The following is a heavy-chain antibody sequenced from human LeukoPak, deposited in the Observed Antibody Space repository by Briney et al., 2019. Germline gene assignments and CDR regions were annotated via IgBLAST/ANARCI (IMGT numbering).Heavy chain of an antibody. Sequence: GGSLRLFCAASGFTVSSNYMSWVRQAPGKGLEWVSVIYSGGSTYYADSVKGRFTISRDNSKNTLYLQMNSLRAEDTAVYYCARDPRYYYDSSGHRIIWGQGTMVTVSS. CDR1: GFTVSSNY. CDR2: IYSGGST. J-gene: IGHJ3*02. V-gene: IGHV3-66*01. D-gene: IGHD3-22*01. CDR3: ARDPRYYYDSSGHRII.